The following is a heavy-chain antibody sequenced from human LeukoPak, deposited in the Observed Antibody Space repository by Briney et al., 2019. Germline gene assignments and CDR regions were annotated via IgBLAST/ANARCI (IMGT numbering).Heavy chain of an antibody. J-gene: IGHJ4*02. CDR2: ISGSGGST. CDR1: GFTSSSYA. CDR3: AKDPKQLVTPQFDY. V-gene: IGHV3-23*01. Sequence: GGSLRLSCAASGFTSSSYAMSWVRQAPGKGLEWVSAISGSGGSTYYADSVKGRFTISRDNSKNTLYLQMNSLRAEDTAVYYCAKDPKQLVTPQFDYWGQGTLVTVSS. D-gene: IGHD6-6*01.